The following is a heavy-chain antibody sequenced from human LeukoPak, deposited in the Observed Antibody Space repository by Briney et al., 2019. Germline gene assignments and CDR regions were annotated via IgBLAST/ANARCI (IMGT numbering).Heavy chain of an antibody. J-gene: IGHJ5*02. D-gene: IGHD4-17*01. CDR3: ARDSSTVTPYNWFDP. Sequence: SETLSLTCAVYGGSFSGYYWSWIRQPAGKGLEWIGRIYTSGSTNYNPSLKSRVTMSVDTSKNQFSLKLSSVTAADTAVYYCARDSSTVTPYNWFDPWGQGTLVTVSS. V-gene: IGHV4-4*07. CDR2: IYTSGST. CDR1: GGSFSGYY.